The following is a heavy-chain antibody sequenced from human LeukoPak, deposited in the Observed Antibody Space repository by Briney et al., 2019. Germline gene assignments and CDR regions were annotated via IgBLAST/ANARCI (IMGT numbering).Heavy chain of an antibody. V-gene: IGHV3-15*01. CDR1: GFTFSNAW. CDR2: IKSKTDGGTT. Sequence: GGSLLLSCAASGFTFSNAWMSWVRQAPGKGLEWVGRIKSKTDGGTTDYAAPVKGRFTISRDDSKNTLYLQMNSLKTEDTAVYYCTIEGIAVAGDDYWGQGTLVTVSS. J-gene: IGHJ4*02. D-gene: IGHD6-19*01. CDR3: TIEGIAVAGDDY.